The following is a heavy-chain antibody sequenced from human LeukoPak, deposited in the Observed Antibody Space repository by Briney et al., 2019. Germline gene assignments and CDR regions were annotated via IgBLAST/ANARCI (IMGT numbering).Heavy chain of an antibody. CDR3: ARGQSIYCSSTSCPNSYYYGMDV. CDR2: IIPIFGTA. CDR1: GGTFSSYA. V-gene: IGHV1-69*01. D-gene: IGHD2-2*01. Sequence: SSVKVSCKASGGTFSSYAISWVRQAPGQGLEWMGGIIPIFGTANYAQKFQGRVTITADESTSTAYMELSGLRSEDTAVYYCARGQSIYCSSTSCPNSYYYGMDVWGQGTTVTVSS. J-gene: IGHJ6*02.